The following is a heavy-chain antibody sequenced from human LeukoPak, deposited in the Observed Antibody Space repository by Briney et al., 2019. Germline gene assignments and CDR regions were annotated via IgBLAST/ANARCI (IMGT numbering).Heavy chain of an antibody. V-gene: IGHV3-23*01. CDR2: ISGSGGST. Sequence: GGTLRLSCAASGFTFSSYGMSWVRQAPGKGLEWVSAISGSGGSTHYSDSVKGRFTISRDNSKNTLYLQMNSLRAEDTAVYYCARRAGAYSHPYDYWGQGTLVTVSS. CDR1: GFTFSSYG. D-gene: IGHD4/OR15-4a*01. CDR3: ARRAGAYSHPYDY. J-gene: IGHJ4*02.